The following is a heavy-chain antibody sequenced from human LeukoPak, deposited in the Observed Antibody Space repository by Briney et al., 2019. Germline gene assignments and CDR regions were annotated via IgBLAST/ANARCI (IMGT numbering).Heavy chain of an antibody. CDR1: GYTFTSYG. D-gene: IGHD3-22*01. J-gene: IGHJ4*02. Sequence: ASVKVSCKASGYTFTSYGISWVRQAPGQGLEWMGWISAYNGNTNYAQKLQGRVTMTTDTSTSTAYMELRSLRSDDTAVYYCAGVADYYDSSGYYWIWGQRTLVTVSS. V-gene: IGHV1-18*01. CDR2: ISAYNGNT. CDR3: AGVADYYDSSGYYWI.